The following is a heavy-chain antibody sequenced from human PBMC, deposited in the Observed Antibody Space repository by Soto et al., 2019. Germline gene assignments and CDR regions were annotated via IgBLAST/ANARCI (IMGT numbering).Heavy chain of an antibody. Sequence: PETLLLTYAVHGGSFSGCYWRWIRQPPGKGLEWIGEINHSGSTNYNPSLKSRVTISVDTSKNQFSLKLSSVTAADTAVYYCARGFSHYHLWSGYYSYGMDVWGQGTTVT. CDR2: INHSGST. D-gene: IGHD3-3*01. V-gene: IGHV4-34*01. J-gene: IGHJ6*02. CDR1: GGSFSGCY. CDR3: ARGFSHYHLWSGYYSYGMDV.